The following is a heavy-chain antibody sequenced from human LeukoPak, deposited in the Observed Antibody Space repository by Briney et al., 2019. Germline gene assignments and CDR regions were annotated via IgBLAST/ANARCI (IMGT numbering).Heavy chain of an antibody. Sequence: GPSVRLSCKASGYSHTVFYMHCVRHAPAGGHEGMVGLNPHSGATNYAQKFQGRATMTRDTSITTFYMELSRLTYEDTAFYYCARLPGIVGGLSPIDNWGQRTLVTVSS. D-gene: IGHD1-26*01. CDR3: ARLPGIVGGLSPIDN. V-gene: IGHV1-2*02. CDR1: GYSHTVFY. J-gene: IGHJ4*02. CDR2: LNPHSGAT.